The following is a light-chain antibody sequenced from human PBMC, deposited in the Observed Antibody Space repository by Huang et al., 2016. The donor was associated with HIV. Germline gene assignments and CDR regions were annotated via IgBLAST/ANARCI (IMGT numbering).Light chain of an antibody. CDR1: QSISSY. CDR3: QQTYSTLFT. Sequence: DIQMTQSPSPLSASVGDRVTITCRASQSISSYLNWYQQKAVKAPNLLIYNTSSLQSGVPTRFSGSGSGTDFTLTVSSLQPEDFATYYCQQTYSTLFTFGPGTTVDIK. V-gene: IGKV1-39*01. J-gene: IGKJ3*01. CDR2: NTS.